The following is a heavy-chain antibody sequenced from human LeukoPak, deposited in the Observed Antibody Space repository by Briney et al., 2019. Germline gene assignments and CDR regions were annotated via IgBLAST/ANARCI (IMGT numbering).Heavy chain of an antibody. CDR1: GGSISSSNW. J-gene: IGHJ4*02. CDR3: ARDAFGYSSSWYEVDY. Sequence: SETLSLTCAVSGGSISSSNWWSWVRQPLGKGLEWIGEIYHSGSTNYNPSLKSRVTISVDKSKNQFSLKLSSVTAADTAVYYCARDAFGYSSSWYEVDYWGQGTLVTVSS. V-gene: IGHV4-4*02. D-gene: IGHD6-13*01. CDR2: IYHSGST.